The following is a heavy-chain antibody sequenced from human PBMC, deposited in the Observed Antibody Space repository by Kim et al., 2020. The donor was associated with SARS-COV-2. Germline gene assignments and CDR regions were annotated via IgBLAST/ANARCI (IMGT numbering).Heavy chain of an antibody. D-gene: IGHD6-13*01. CDR1: GFTFSDSY. CDR2: ISGRGSTT. Sequence: GGSMRLSCAASGFTFSDSYMTWLRQSPGKGLEWLSYISGRGSTTYYADSVRGRFTISRDNAKNTLYLQMNILSADDTAVYYCARAPKAAVGPISYWGRGT. J-gene: IGHJ4*02. V-gene: IGHV3-11*04. CDR3: ARAPKAAVGPISY.